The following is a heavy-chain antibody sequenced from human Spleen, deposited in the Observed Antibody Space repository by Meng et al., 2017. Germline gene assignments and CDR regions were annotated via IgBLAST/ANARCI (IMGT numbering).Heavy chain of an antibody. V-gene: IGHV4-4*02. J-gene: IGHJ4*02. CDR2: IEHSEGP. Sequence: VHLQESGPGLVRASGTLSLSCAVSGYSISRGHWWSWVRQSPGKGLQWIGEIEHSEGPNYNPSLKSRVTISVDKSKNQFSLDLRSVIAADTAVYFCARNLVGSSLDYWGQGTLVTVSS. CDR1: GYSISRGHW. D-gene: IGHD1-14*01. CDR3: ARNLVGSSLDY.